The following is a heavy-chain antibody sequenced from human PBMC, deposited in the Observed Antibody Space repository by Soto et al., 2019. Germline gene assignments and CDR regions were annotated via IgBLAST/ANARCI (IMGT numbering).Heavy chain of an antibody. CDR3: ARDSYSSLFDS. Sequence: EVQLVESGGGLVKPGGSLRLSCVGSGFTLSSFSMSWVRQTPGKGLEWVSSITTGNDYISYADSVKGRFTISRDNAKNSLFLRMNSLRADDTALYCCARDSYSSLFDSWGQGTLVTVSS. J-gene: IGHJ5*01. V-gene: IGHV3-21*02. D-gene: IGHD6-19*01. CDR1: GFTLSSFS. CDR2: ITTGNDYI.